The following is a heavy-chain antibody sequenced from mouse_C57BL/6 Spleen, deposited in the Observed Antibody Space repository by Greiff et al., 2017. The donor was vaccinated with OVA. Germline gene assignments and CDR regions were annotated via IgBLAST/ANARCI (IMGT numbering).Heavy chain of an antibody. V-gene: IGHV1-82*01. CDR1: GYAFSSSW. J-gene: IGHJ3*01. CDR2: IYPGDGDT. CDR3: ARQDSSGLTWFAY. D-gene: IGHD3-2*02. Sequence: VQLQQSGPELVKPGASVKISCKASGYAFSSSWMNWVKQRPGKGLEWIGRIYPGDGDTNYNGKFKGKATLTADKSSSTAYMQLSSLTSEDSAVYFGARQDSSGLTWFAYWGQGTLVTVSA.